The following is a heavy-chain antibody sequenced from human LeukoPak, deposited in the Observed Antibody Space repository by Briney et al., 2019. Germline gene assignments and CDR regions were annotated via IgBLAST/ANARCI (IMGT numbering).Heavy chain of an antibody. CDR2: INPNSGGT. D-gene: IGHD3-3*01. J-gene: IGHJ4*02. CDR1: GYTFTGYY. V-gene: IGHV1-2*06. Sequence: GASVNVSCKASGYTFTGYYMHWVRQAPGQGLEWMGRINPNSGGTNYAQKFQGRVTMTRDTSISTAYVELSRLRSDDTAVYYCARERSGYYDYWGQGTLVTVSS. CDR3: ARERSGYYDY.